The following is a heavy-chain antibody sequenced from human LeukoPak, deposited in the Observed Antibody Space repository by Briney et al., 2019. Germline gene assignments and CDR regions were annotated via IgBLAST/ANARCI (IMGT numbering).Heavy chain of an antibody. CDR3: ARDSMHGLAVAGNRYFDL. Sequence: SATLSLTCTVSGASISSGYYWGWIRQPPGTGLEWVGYIYYSGTTNYNPSLKSRVTISVDTSKNQFSLKLSSVTAADTAVYYCARDSMHGLAVAGNRYFDLWGRGTLVTVSS. J-gene: IGHJ2*01. D-gene: IGHD6-19*01. CDR1: GASISSGYY. CDR2: IYYSGTT. V-gene: IGHV4-61*01.